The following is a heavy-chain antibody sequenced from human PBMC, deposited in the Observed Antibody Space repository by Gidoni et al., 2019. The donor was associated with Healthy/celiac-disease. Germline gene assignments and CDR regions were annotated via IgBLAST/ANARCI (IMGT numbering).Heavy chain of an antibody. CDR1: GFTFSSYA. CDR3: ARVPPPTYDY. J-gene: IGHJ4*02. CDR2: RSYDGSNK. V-gene: IGHV3-30-3*01. Sequence: QVQLLDSGGGVVQPGRSLRLSCAASGFTFSSYAMHWVRQAPGKGLEWVAVRSYDGSNKYYADSVKGRFTISRDNSKNTLYLQMNSLRAEDTAVYYCARVPPPTYDYWGQGTLVTVSS.